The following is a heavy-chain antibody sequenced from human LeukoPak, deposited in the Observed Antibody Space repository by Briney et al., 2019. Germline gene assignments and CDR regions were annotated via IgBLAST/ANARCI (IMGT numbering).Heavy chain of an antibody. V-gene: IGHV4-59*12. J-gene: IGHJ3*02. Sequence: SETLSLTCTVSGGSISSYYWSWIRQPPGKGLEWIGYIYYSGSTNYNPSLKSRVTISVDTSKNQFSLKLSSVTAADTAVYYCARDDYYGSGSYGGAFDIWGQGTMVTVSS. D-gene: IGHD3-10*01. CDR3: ARDDYYGSGSYGGAFDI. CDR2: IYYSGST. CDR1: GGSISSYY.